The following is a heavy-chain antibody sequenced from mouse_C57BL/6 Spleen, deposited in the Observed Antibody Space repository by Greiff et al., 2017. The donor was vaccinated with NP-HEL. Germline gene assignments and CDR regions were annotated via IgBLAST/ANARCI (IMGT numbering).Heavy chain of an antibody. CDR1: GFTFSDYG. CDR3: AWGGHYYAMDY. J-gene: IGHJ4*01. V-gene: IGHV5-17*01. Sequence: EVHLVESGGGLVKPGGSLKLSCAASGFTFSDYGMHWVRQAPEKGLEWVAYISSGSSTIYYADTVKGRFTISRDNAKNTLFLQMTSLRSEDTAMYYCAWGGHYYAMDYWGQGTSVTVSS. CDR2: ISSGSSTI.